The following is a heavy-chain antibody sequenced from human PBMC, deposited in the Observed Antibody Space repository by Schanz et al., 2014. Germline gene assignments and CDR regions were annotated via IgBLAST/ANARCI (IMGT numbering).Heavy chain of an antibody. V-gene: IGHV3-23*01. CDR2: LTGSGTTT. Sequence: EVQLLESGGGLVQPGGSLRLSCAASGFSFRKSAMSWVRQAPGKGLEWVSALTGSGTTTYYADSVKGRFTISRDNSKNTLYLQMNSLRAEDTAVYYCAKGSVVVVAATLPFDYWGQGTLVTVSS. CDR3: AKGSVVVVAATLPFDY. D-gene: IGHD2-15*01. J-gene: IGHJ4*02. CDR1: GFSFRKSA.